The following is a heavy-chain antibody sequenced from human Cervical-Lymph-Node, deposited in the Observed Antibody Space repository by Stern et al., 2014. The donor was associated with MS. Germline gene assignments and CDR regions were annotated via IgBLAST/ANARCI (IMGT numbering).Heavy chain of an antibody. CDR1: GYTFTGYY. V-gene: IGHV1-2*06. D-gene: IGHD1-26*01. CDR3: ARVHQWEPNWFDP. J-gene: IGHJ5*02. Sequence: VQLVASGAEVKKPGASVKVSCKASGYTFTGYYMHWVRQAPGQGLECMGRINPNMGGPNYAQKFQGRVTMTRDTSISTAYMELSRLRSDDTAVYYCARVHQWEPNWFDPWGQGTLVTVSS. CDR2: INPNMGGP.